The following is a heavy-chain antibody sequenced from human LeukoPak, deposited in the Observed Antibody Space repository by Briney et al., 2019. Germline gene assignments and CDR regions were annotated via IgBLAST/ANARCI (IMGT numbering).Heavy chain of an antibody. CDR2: ISASTGDT. V-gene: IGHV1-18*01. CDR3: ARGTQWLVPTPFDY. Sequence: ASVKVSCKASDYTFTSYGITWVRQAPGQGLEWLGWISASTGDTNYAQKLQGRVTLTTDTSTSTAYMELRSLRSDDTAVYYCARGTQWLVPTPFDYWGQGTLVTVSS. D-gene: IGHD6-19*01. J-gene: IGHJ4*02. CDR1: DYTFTSYG.